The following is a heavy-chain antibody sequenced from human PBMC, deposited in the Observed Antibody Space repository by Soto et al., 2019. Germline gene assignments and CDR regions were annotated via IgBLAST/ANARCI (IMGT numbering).Heavy chain of an antibody. J-gene: IGHJ5*02. CDR2: IYYSGTT. CDR3: ARHTWGRQRGWFDP. Sequence: QLQLQESGPGLVKPSETLSLTCTVSVGSVSISTYYWGWIRQPLGQGLEWIGSIYYSGTTFYNPSLKSRVTLSVDTSKNQFSLKLTSVTATDTAMYYCARHTWGRQRGWFDPWGQGTLVTVSS. D-gene: IGHD2-2*01. V-gene: IGHV4-39*01. CDR1: VGSVSISTYY.